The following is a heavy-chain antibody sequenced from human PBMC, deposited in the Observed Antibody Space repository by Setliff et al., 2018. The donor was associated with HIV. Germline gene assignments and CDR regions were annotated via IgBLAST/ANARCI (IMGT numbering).Heavy chain of an antibody. CDR1: GGSISSSSYY. V-gene: IGHV4-39*01. CDR2: IYYSGST. Sequence: PSETLSLTCNVSGGSISSSSYYWGWIRQPPGTGLEWIGSIYYSGSTYYNPPLKSRVTISVDTSKNQFSLKLSSVTAADTAVYYCAVSYYYGSGIPGYYFDYWGQGTLVTVSS. D-gene: IGHD3-10*01. J-gene: IGHJ4*02. CDR3: AVSYYYGSGIPGYYFDY.